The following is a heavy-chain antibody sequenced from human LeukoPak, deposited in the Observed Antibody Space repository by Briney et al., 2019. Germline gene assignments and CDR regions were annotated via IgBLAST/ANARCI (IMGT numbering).Heavy chain of an antibody. J-gene: IGHJ4*02. CDR2: IYHSGST. CDR3: ARGDYDFWSGYYTGIGY. Sequence: GSLRLSCAASGFTFSNYAMSWVRQPPGKGLEWIGEIYHSGSTNYNPSLKSRVTISVDKSKNQFTLKLSSVTAADTAVYYCARGDYDFWSGYYTGIGYWGQGTLVTVSS. V-gene: IGHV4-4*02. CDR1: GFTFSNYAM. D-gene: IGHD3-3*01.